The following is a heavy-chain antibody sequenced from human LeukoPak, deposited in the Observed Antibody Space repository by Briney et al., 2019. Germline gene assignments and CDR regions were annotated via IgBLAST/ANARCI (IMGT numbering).Heavy chain of an antibody. D-gene: IGHD2-15*01. Sequence: ASVKVSCKASGYTFTGYYMHWVRQAPGQGLEWMGWINPNSGGTNYAQKFQGRVTMTRDTSISTAYMELSRLRSGDTAVYYCARIPTGYCSGGSCHFDYWGQGTLVTVSS. CDR2: INPNSGGT. CDR1: GYTFTGYY. J-gene: IGHJ4*02. CDR3: ARIPTGYCSGGSCHFDY. V-gene: IGHV1-2*02.